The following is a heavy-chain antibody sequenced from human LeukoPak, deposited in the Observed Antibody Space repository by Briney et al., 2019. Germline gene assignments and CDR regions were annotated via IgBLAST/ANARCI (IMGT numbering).Heavy chain of an antibody. V-gene: IGHV4-38-2*02. D-gene: IGHD6-25*01. CDR3: ARDRGSGYSNYFDP. Sequence: SETLSLTCTVSGYSISSDSLWGWIGQPPGKGLEWIGNIFHRGTTFYNPSLKSRVSISVDTSKNQFSLQLNSVTPDDTAVYYCARDRGSGYSNYFDPWGQGTLVTVSS. J-gene: IGHJ5*02. CDR1: GYSISSDSL. CDR2: IFHRGTT.